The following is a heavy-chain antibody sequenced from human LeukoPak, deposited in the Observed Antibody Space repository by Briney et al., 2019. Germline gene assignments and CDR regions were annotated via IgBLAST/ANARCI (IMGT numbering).Heavy chain of an antibody. CDR2: IIPIFGTA. J-gene: IGHJ4*02. CDR1: GGTFSIYA. Sequence: SVKVSCTASGGTFSIYAISWARQAPGQGLEWMGGIIPIFGTANYAQKFQGRVTITADESTSTAYMELSSLRSEDTAVYYCARADYGGNPFDYWGQGTLVTVSS. V-gene: IGHV1-69*13. D-gene: IGHD4-23*01. CDR3: ARADYGGNPFDY.